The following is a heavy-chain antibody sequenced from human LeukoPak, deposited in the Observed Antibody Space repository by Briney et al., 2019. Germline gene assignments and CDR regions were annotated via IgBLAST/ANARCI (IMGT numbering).Heavy chain of an antibody. D-gene: IGHD1-26*01. CDR3: ATTQWGFFDY. Sequence: SETLSLTCTVSGGSISSYYWSWIRQPPGKGLEWIGYIYYSGSTNYNPSLKSRVTISVDTSKNQFSLKLSSVTAADTAVYYCATTQWGFFDYWGQGTLVTVSS. CDR1: GGSISSYY. V-gene: IGHV4-59*01. CDR2: IYYSGST. J-gene: IGHJ4*02.